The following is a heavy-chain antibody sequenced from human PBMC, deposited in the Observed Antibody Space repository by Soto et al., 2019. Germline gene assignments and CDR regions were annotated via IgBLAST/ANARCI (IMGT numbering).Heavy chain of an antibody. V-gene: IGHV4-34*01. Sequence: SATLSLTCDVSGDSFSGYFCNWLRQPPGKGLEWIGEISQVGRARYNPSLETQITISVDTSKTQFSLNLTSVTDADTAVYYCARGYGYFRQWGQGALVTVSS. CDR3: ARGYGYFRQ. CDR1: GDSFSGYF. D-gene: IGHD4-17*01. J-gene: IGHJ4*02. CDR2: ISQVGRA.